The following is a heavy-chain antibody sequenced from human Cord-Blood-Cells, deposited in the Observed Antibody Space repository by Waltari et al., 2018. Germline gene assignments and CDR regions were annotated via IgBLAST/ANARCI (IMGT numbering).Heavy chain of an antibody. J-gene: IGHJ4*02. D-gene: IGHD6-19*01. CDR2: IKQEGREK. V-gene: IGHV3-7*01. Sequence: EVQLVESGGGLVQPGGSLRLSCAASGFTFSSYWMSWVRQAPGKGLEWVANIKQEGREKYYGDSVKGRFTISRDNAKNSLYLQMNSLRAEDTAVYYCARVTSSGWYYFDYWGQGTLVTVSS. CDR3: ARVTSSGWYYFDY. CDR1: GFTFSSYW.